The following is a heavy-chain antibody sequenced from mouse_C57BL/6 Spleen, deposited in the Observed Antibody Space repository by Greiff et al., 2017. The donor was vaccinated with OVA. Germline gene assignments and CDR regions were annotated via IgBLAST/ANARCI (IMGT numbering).Heavy chain of an antibody. Sequence: VKLQESGAELVRPGASVTLSCKASGYTFTDYEMHWVKQTPVHGLEWIGAIDPETGGTAYNQKFKGKAILTADKSSSTAYMELRSLTSEDSAVYYCTKYYGSSPYYAMDYWGQGTSVTVSS. J-gene: IGHJ4*01. D-gene: IGHD1-1*01. CDR3: TKYYGSSPYYAMDY. CDR1: GYTFTDYE. V-gene: IGHV1-15*01. CDR2: IDPETGGT.